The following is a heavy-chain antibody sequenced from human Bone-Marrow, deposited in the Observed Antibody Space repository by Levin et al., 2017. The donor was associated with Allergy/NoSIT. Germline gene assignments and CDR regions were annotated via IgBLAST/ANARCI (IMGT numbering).Heavy chain of an antibody. Sequence: GGSLRLSCVASGFTLTSSGMSWVRQAPGKGLEWVSGSAGGGGGTYYADSVKGRFTISRDNSKNTLYLQMNSLRVEDTAVYYCAKGVTSFDYWGQGTLVTVSS. CDR1: GFTLTSSG. V-gene: IGHV3-23*01. D-gene: IGHD4-11*01. J-gene: IGHJ4*02. CDR3: AKGVTSFDY. CDR2: SAGGGGGT.